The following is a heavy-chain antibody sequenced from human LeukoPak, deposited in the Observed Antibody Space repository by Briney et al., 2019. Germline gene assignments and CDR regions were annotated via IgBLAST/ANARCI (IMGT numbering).Heavy chain of an antibody. D-gene: IGHD6-19*01. CDR3: ARLPAYTSGWFPFDF. V-gene: IGHV4-59*11. CDR1: GDSISSHY. CDR2: VYKCGST. J-gene: IGHJ4*02. Sequence: SETLSLTCTVYGDSISSHYWNWIRLPPGKGLEWIGYVYKCGSTNYDPSLKSRVTISVDSSKNQFSLKLTSVTAADTAVYYCARLPAYTSGWFPFDFWGQGILVTVSS.